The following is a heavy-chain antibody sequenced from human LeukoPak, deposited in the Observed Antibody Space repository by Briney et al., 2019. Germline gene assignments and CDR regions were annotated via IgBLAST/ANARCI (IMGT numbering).Heavy chain of an antibody. J-gene: IGHJ4*02. V-gene: IGHV3-23*01. Sequence: GGSLRLSCAASGFTFSNYAMTWVRQAPGEGLEWVSAISGGSGTIYYADSVKGRFTISRDNSKNTLYLQMNTLRAEDTAVYYCAKVGGYSSGRSPSHYWGQGTLVTVSS. CDR3: AKVGGYSSGRSPSHY. D-gene: IGHD3-22*01. CDR2: ISGGSGTI. CDR1: GFTFSNYA.